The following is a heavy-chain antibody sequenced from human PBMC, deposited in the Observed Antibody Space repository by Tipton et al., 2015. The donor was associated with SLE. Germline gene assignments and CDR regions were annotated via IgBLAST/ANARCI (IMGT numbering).Heavy chain of an antibody. D-gene: IGHD1/OR15-1a*01. CDR3: ARGKGNDWHIDF. V-gene: IGHV4-59*11. CDR2: FYYSGSS. J-gene: IGHJ4*02. Sequence: TLSLTCTVSGASISSHYWSWIRQPPGKGLEWIGYFYYSGSSDYNPSLKSRVTMSADTSKNQFSLKLRSVTAADTAVYYCARGKGNDWHIDFWGQGTLVTVSS. CDR1: GASISSHY.